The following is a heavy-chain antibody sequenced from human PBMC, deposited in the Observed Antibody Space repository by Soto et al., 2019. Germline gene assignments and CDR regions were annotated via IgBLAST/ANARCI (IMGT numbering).Heavy chain of an antibody. Sequence: QVQLVESGGGAVQPGRSLRLSCAASGFTFSSYAMHWVRQAPGKGLEWVAVISCDGSNKYYADSVKGRFTISRDNSKNTLYMQMYILRDGDTAVYYGARYITRDVVVNKNWFDSWGQGTLVTVSS. CDR3: ARYITRDVVVNKNWFDS. V-gene: IGHV3-30-3*01. CDR1: GFTFSSYA. CDR2: ISCDGSNK. D-gene: IGHD2-21*01. J-gene: IGHJ5*01.